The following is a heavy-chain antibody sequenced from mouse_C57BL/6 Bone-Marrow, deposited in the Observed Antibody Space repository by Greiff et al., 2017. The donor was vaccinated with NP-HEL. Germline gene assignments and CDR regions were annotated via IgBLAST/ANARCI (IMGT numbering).Heavy chain of an antibody. CDR3: ARHGGVSWFAY. CDR2: ISSGGSYT. CDR1: GFTFSSYG. J-gene: IGHJ3*01. Sequence: EVHLVESGGDLVKPGGSLKLSCAASGFTFSSYGMSWVRQTPDKRLEWVATISSGGSYTYYPDSVKGRFTISRDNAKNTLYLQMSSLKSEDTAMYYCARHGGVSWFAYWGQGTLVTVSA. V-gene: IGHV5-6*01.